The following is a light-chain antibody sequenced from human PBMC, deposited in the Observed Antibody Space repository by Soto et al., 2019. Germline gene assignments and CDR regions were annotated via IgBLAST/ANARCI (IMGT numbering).Light chain of an antibody. CDR1: QSINKW. V-gene: IGKV1-5*03. CDR2: KAS. Sequence: DIQMTQSPSTLSASVGDRVTITCGASQSINKWLAWFQQRPGEAPKVLIYKASSLESGVPSRFSGSGYETEFTLNISSLQPDDVATHSCKQYNSGRAFGKATKV. J-gene: IGKJ1*01. CDR3: KQYNSGRA.